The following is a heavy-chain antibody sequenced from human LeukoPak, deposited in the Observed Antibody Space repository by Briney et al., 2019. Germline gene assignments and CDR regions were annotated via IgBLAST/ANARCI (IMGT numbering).Heavy chain of an antibody. D-gene: IGHD3-10*01. Sequence: SETLSLTCTVSGGSISSGDYYWSWIRQPPGKGLEWIGYIYYSGSTYYNPSLKSRVTISVDTSKNQFSLKLSPVTAADTAVYYCAREGGSGSYYFDYWGQGTLVTVSS. CDR3: AREGGSGSYYFDY. J-gene: IGHJ4*02. V-gene: IGHV4-30-4*01. CDR1: GGSISSGDYY. CDR2: IYYSGST.